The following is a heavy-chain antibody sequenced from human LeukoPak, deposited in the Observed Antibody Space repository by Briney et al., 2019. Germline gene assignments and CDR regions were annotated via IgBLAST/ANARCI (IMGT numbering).Heavy chain of an antibody. Sequence: QSGGSLRLSCAASGFTFSSYGMSWVRQAPGKGLEWVSGISGSGGSTYYADSVKGRFTISRDNSKNSLYLQMNSLRAEDTAVYYCARDAVRYFDYWGQGTLVTVSS. V-gene: IGHV3-23*01. D-gene: IGHD4-17*01. J-gene: IGHJ4*02. CDR2: ISGSGGST. CDR1: GFTFSSYG. CDR3: ARDAVRYFDY.